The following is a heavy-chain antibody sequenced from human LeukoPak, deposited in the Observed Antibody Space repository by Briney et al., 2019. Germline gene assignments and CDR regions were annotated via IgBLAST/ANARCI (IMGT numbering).Heavy chain of an antibody. CDR3: AGLVGRYSSGLYYYYFDY. J-gene: IGHJ4*02. D-gene: IGHD3-22*01. CDR2: MYLSGTT. V-gene: IGHV4-4*02. CDR1: GDSINSLDL. Sequence: SETLSLTCTVSGDSINSLDLWSWVRQPPGKGLEWIGEMYLSGTTHSNPSVKSRVTISIHKSKNQFFLNLSSVTAADTAVYYCAGLVGRYSSGLYYYYFDYWGQGTLVTVSS.